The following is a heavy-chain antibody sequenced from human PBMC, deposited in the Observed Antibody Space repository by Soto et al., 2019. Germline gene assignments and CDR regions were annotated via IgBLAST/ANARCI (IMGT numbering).Heavy chain of an antibody. CDR3: ARGGSPIGY. V-gene: IGHV1-18*01. Sequence: QVQLVQSGAEVKKPGASVKVSCKTSGYTFTNFGLGWVRQAPGQGLEWMGWISAYNGNTNYAQNFQGRGTMTTDTSTTTAYMELRSLRSNDTAVYYCARGGSPIGYWGQRTLVTVSS. J-gene: IGHJ4*02. CDR1: GYTFTNFG. CDR2: ISAYNGNT. D-gene: IGHD3-16*01.